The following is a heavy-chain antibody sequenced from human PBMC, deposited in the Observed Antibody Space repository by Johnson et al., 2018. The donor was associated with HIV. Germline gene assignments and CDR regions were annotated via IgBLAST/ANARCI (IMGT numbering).Heavy chain of an antibody. V-gene: IGHV3-30-3*01. Sequence: QVQLVESGGGVVQPGRSLRLSCAASGFTFSSYAMHWVRQAPGKGLEWVAVISYDGSNKYYADSVKGRFIISRDNSKNTLYLQMNSLRAEYTAVYYCARAPPSLLRGAVDIWGQGTMVTVSS. CDR3: ARAPPSLLRGAVDI. J-gene: IGHJ3*02. D-gene: IGHD3-16*01. CDR1: GFTFSSYA. CDR2: ISYDGSNK.